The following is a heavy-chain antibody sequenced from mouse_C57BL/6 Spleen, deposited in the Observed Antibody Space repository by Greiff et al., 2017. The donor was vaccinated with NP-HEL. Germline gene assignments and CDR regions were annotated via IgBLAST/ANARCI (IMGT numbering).Heavy chain of an antibody. Sequence: QVQLQQSGAELARPGASVKMSCKASGYTFTSYTMHWVKQRPGQGLEWIGYINPSSGYTKYNQKFKDKATLTADKSSSTAYMQLSSLTSEDSAVYYCARDYYGTLFAYWGQGTLVTVSA. D-gene: IGHD1-1*01. CDR2: INPSSGYT. CDR1: GYTFTSYT. CDR3: ARDYYGTLFAY. V-gene: IGHV1-4*01. J-gene: IGHJ3*01.